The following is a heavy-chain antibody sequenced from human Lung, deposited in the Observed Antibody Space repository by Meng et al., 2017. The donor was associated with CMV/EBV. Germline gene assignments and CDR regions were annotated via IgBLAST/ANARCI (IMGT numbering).Heavy chain of an antibody. CDR1: GFNFSTYS. J-gene: IGHJ6*02. V-gene: IGHV3-21*01. D-gene: IGHD3-10*01. Sequence: GESLKISCEASGFNFSTYSLNWVRQAPGKGLEWVAFISRSTHYIYYADSVKARFTISRDTAKNSVYLQMNSLRAEDTAVYYCARDDGSGNVYDFYYGMDVWGQGXTVTVSS. CDR3: ARDDGSGNVYDFYYGMDV. CDR2: ISRSTHYI.